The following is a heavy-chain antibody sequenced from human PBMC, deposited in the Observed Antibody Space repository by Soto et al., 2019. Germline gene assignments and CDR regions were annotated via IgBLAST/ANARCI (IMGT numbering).Heavy chain of an antibody. Sequence: PGGSLRLSXAASGFTFSSYAMSWVRQAPGKGLEWVSGISGSGGDTYYADSVKGRFTISRDNSKNTLFLQMNGLRAEDTAVYYCAKDPDISTGSYYSSGMDVWGQGTTVTVSS. CDR3: AKDPDISTGSYYSSGMDV. CDR1: GFTFSSYA. CDR2: ISGSGGDT. J-gene: IGHJ6*02. D-gene: IGHD3-9*01. V-gene: IGHV3-23*01.